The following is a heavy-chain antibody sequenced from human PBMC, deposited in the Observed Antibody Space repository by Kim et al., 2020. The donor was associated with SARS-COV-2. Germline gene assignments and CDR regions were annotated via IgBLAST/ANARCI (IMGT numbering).Heavy chain of an antibody. D-gene: IGHD6-6*01. V-gene: IGHV1-2*02. CDR1: GYTFTGYY. CDR3: ARISGIAARKWFFDY. CDR2: INPNSGGT. Sequence: ASVKVSCKASGYTFTGYYMHWVRQAPGQGLEWMGWINPNSGGTNYAQKFQGRVTMTRDTSISTAYMELSRLRSDDTAVYYCARISGIAARKWFFDYWGQGTLVTVSS. J-gene: IGHJ4*02.